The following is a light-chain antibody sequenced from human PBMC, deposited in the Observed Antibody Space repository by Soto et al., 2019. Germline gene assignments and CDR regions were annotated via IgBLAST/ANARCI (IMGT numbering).Light chain of an antibody. V-gene: IGKV1-39*01. CDR2: AAS. J-gene: IGKJ4*01. CDR3: LQTKITPLP. Sequence: DIQMTQSPSSLSASVGDRVTITCRASQSISNSLNWYQQKPGNAPKLLIYAASSLQTGVPSRFSGGGSGTDFTLTISSLQPADFATYYCLQTKITPLPFGGGTKVEIK. CDR1: QSISNS.